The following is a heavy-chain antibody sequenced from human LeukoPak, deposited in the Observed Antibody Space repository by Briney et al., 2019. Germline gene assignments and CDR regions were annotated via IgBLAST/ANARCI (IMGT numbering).Heavy chain of an antibody. V-gene: IGHV3-21*01. J-gene: IGHJ4*02. Sequence: PGGSLRLSCAASGFIFSSYSVNWVRQAPGKGLEWVSSISGSSTYIDYADSVKGRFTISRDNAKNSLYLQMSSLRAEDTAVYYCAGSIAVAGTIDYWGQGTLVTVSS. CDR1: GFIFSSYS. D-gene: IGHD6-19*01. CDR3: AGSIAVAGTIDY. CDR2: ISGSSTYI.